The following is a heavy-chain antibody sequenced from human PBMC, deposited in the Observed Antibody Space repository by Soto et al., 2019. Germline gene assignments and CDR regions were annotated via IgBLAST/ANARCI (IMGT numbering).Heavy chain of an antibody. V-gene: IGHV1-3*01. CDR2: INAGNGNT. J-gene: IGHJ4*02. CDR1: GYTFTSYA. D-gene: IGHD3-22*01. Sequence: ASVKVSCKASGYTFTSYAMHWVRQAPGQRLEWMGWINAGNGNTKYSQKYQGRVNITRDTSASTAYMELSSLRSEDTAVYYCARDERXNYXXSSXYYXYWGQGTLVXVSS. CDR3: ARDERXNYXXSSXYYXY.